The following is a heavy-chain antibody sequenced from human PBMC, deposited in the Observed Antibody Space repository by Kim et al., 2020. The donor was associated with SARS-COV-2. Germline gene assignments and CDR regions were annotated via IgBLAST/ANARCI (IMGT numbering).Heavy chain of an antibody. V-gene: IGHV4-31*03. J-gene: IGHJ4*02. CDR3: ARGKDEYKLGNY. Sequence: SETLSLTCTVSGASISRNDFYYWTWIRQHPGKGLEWIGSIHYSGTIYYNQSLKSRFTISVDTSDNQFSLNLSSVTAADTAVYYCARGKDEYKLGNYWGQGTLVTVSS. CDR2: IHYSGTI. D-gene: IGHD1-1*01. CDR1: GASISRNDFYY.